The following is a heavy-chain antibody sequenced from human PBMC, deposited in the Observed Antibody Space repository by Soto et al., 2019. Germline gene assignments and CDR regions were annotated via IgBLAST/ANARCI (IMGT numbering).Heavy chain of an antibody. Sequence: QVQLVESGGGVVKPGGSLRLSCGASGFTFSDDYMSWIRQAPGKVLEWISYISSNSNYKNHADSVRGRFTISRDNAKNSLYLQMNGLRAEDTAVYYCARATGYYHTSGSDSWGQGTLVTVSS. D-gene: IGHD3-22*01. J-gene: IGHJ4*02. V-gene: IGHV3-11*06. CDR1: GFTFSDDY. CDR2: ISSNSNYK. CDR3: ARATGYYHTSGSDS.